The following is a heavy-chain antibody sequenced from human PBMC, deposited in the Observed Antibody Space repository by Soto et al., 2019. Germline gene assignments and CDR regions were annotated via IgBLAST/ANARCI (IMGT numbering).Heavy chain of an antibody. J-gene: IGHJ6*02. CDR1: GGTFSSYA. D-gene: IGHD3-22*01. CDR3: AGHSSGVPGYYYGMDV. CDR2: IIPIFDTA. V-gene: IGHV1-69*12. Sequence: QVQLVQSGAEVKKPGSSVKVSCKASGGTFSSYAISWVRQAPGQGLECMGGIIPIFDTAAYAQKFQGRVTITADESTNTAYMELSSLRSEDTAVYYCAGHSSGVPGYYYGMDVWGQGTTVTVSS.